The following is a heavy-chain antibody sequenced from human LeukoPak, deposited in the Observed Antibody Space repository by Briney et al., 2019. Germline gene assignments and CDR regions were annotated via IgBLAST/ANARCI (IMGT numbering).Heavy chain of an antibody. CDR1: GDTLTELS. V-gene: IGHV1-24*01. CDR2: FDPEDGET. J-gene: IGHJ5*02. CDR3: ATGASMVRGVMNWFDP. D-gene: IGHD3-10*01. Sequence: ASVKVSCKVSGDTLTELSMHWVRQAPGKGLEWMGGFDPEDGETIYAQKFQGRVTMTEDTSTDTAYMDLSSLRFEDTAVYFCATGASMVRGVMNWFDPWGQGALVTVSS.